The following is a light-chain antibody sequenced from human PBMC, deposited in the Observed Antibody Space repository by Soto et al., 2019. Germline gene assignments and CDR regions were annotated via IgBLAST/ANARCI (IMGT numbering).Light chain of an antibody. CDR2: KAS. CDR3: QEYHSPPFT. V-gene: IGKV1-5*03. CDR1: QTISSW. Sequence: DIQMTQSPSTLSGSVGDRVTITCRASQTISSWLAWYQQKPGKAPKLLIYKASTLKSGVPSHFSGSGSGTDFTLTISSLQPEDVATYYCQEYHSPPFTFGPGTKVEMK. J-gene: IGKJ3*01.